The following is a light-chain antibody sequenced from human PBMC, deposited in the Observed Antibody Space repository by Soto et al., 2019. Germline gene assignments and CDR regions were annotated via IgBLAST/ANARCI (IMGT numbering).Light chain of an antibody. Sequence: QSALTQPPSASGSPGRSVTISCTGTSSDIGGYNYVSWYQQHPGKAPKLIIYEVTHRPSGVSNRFSGSKSGNTASLTISGLQAEDEADYYCSSYTASNILEVFGTGTKLTVL. CDR1: SSDIGGYNY. J-gene: IGLJ1*01. CDR2: EVT. CDR3: SSYTASNILEV. V-gene: IGLV2-14*01.